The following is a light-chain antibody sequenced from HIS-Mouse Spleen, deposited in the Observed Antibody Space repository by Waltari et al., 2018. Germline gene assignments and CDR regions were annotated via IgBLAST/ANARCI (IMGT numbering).Light chain of an antibody. CDR1: SLRSYY. CDR3: NSRDSSGNHVV. Sequence: SSELTQDPAVSVALGQTVRITCQVDSLRSYYASWYQQKPGYAPVLVIYGKNNRTSGIPDRFSGSSSGNTASLTITGAQAEDEADYYCNSRDSSGNHVVFGGGTKLTVL. CDR2: GKN. V-gene: IGLV3-19*01. J-gene: IGLJ2*01.